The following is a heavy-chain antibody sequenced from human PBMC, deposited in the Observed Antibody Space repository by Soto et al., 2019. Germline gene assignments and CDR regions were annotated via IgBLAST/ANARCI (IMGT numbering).Heavy chain of an antibody. CDR1: GLTFTEYW. CDR2: IKQDESEK. D-gene: IGHD1-26*01. Sequence: PGGSLRLSCVTYGLTFTEYWMSWVRQAPGKGLEWVANIKQDESEKNYLDSVKGRFTISRDNAKNSLYLQMTSLRAEDTAVYYWAIDRFRGTYYLRGVTYFFEEWGQGAPVTVSS. V-gene: IGHV3-7*03. J-gene: IGHJ4*02. CDR3: AIDRFRGTYYLRGVTYFFEE.